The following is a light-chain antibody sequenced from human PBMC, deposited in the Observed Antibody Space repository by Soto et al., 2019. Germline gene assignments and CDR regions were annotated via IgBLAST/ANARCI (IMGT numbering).Light chain of an antibody. Sequence: AIQMTQSPSSLSASVGDRVTITCRASQGIRNDLGWFQQKPGKAPNLLIYAASSLQSGVPSRFSGSGSGTDFSLTISSLQPEDFATYYCLQDHNYPWTVDQGTKVEVK. CDR1: QGIRND. CDR3: LQDHNYPWT. V-gene: IGKV1-6*01. CDR2: AAS. J-gene: IGKJ1*01.